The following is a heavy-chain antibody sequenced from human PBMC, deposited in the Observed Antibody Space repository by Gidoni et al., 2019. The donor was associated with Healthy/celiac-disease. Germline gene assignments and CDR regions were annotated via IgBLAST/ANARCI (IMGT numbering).Heavy chain of an antibody. CDR3: ARGLWFGELLPLQGDAFDI. CDR1: GFTFSSYW. J-gene: IGHJ3*02. D-gene: IGHD3-10*01. Sequence: EVQLVESGGGLVQPGGSLRLSCAASGFTFSSYWMHWVRQAPGKGLVWVSRINSDGSSTSYADSVKGRFTISRDNAKNTLYLQMNSLRAEDTAVYYCARGLWFGELLPLQGDAFDIWGQGTMVTVSS. V-gene: IGHV3-74*01. CDR2: INSDGSST.